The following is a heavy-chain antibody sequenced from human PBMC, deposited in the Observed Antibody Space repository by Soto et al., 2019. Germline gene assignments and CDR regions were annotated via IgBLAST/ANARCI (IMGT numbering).Heavy chain of an antibody. V-gene: IGHV5-51*01. CDR3: ASHSSSWYDYYYYMDV. D-gene: IGHD6-13*01. CDR2: IYPGDSDT. Sequence: GESLKISCKGSGYSFTSYWIGWVRQMPGKGLEWMGIIYPGDSDTRYSPSFQGQVTISADKSTSTAYLQWSSLKASDTAMYYCASHSSSWYDYYYYMDVWGKGTTVTVSS. J-gene: IGHJ6*03. CDR1: GYSFTSYW.